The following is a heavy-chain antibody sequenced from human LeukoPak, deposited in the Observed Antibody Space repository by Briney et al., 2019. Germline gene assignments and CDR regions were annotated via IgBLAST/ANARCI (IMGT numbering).Heavy chain of an antibody. J-gene: IGHJ5*02. Sequence: ASVKVSCKASGYTFTSYDINWVRQATGQGLEWMGCMNPNSGNTGYAQKFQGRVTMTRNTSISTAYMELSSLRSEDTAVYYCARRRSISTSCINWFDPWGQGTLVTVSP. CDR1: GYTFTSYD. V-gene: IGHV1-8*01. D-gene: IGHD2-2*01. CDR2: MNPNSGNT. CDR3: ARRRSISTSCINWFDP.